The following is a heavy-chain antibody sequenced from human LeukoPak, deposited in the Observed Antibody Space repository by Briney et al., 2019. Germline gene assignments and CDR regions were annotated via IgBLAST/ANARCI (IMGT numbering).Heavy chain of an antibody. J-gene: IGHJ4*01. CDR3: VRGGEIGLDY. D-gene: IGHD3-16*01. V-gene: IGHV3-13*01. Sequence: GGSLRLSCAASGYTFNTYDMHWVRQTTGQGLEWISSIDSSGGYTYYAGSVEGRFTISRENDKNSLYLHMNSLRVGDTAVYSCVRGGEIGLDYWGHGTLVTVSS. CDR1: GYTFNTYD. CDR2: IDSSGGYT.